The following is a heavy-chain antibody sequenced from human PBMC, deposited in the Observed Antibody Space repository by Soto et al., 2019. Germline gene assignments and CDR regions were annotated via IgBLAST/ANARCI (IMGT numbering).Heavy chain of an antibody. CDR1: GGSFSDYF. CDR2: INHSGST. D-gene: IGHD6-6*01. V-gene: IGHV4-34*01. CDR3: AGREFASSSLHYYYYAVDV. J-gene: IGHJ6*02. Sequence: SETLSLTCAVYGGSFSDYFWTWIRQPPGKGLEWIGEINHSGSTNFNPSLKSRVAISADTSRNKFSRRVTSVTAADTAVYYCAGREFASSSLHYYYYAVDVWGQGTTVTVSS.